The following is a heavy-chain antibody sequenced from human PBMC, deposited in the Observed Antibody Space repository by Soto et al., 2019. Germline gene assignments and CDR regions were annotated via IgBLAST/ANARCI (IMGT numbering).Heavy chain of an antibody. CDR3: ARGGGVGVAGSAAFDM. V-gene: IGHV1-2*02. Sequence: QLHLVQSGAVVKKPGASVTVSCSASGYPVTAYYMHWVRQAPGRGLEWMGGINPATGAAKYTQTFRGRVTLAQDTSTSTGFMELGGLASEDTAVFYCARGGGVGVAGSAAFDMWGQGTLVTVSS. CDR2: INPATGAA. D-gene: IGHD3-3*01. CDR1: GYPVTAYY. J-gene: IGHJ3*02.